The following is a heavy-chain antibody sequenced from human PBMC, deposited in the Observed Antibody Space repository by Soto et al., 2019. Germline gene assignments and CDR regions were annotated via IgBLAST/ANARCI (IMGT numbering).Heavy chain of an antibody. CDR1: GGTFSSYA. CDR2: IIPIFGTA. J-gene: IGHJ4*02. Sequence: ASVKVSCKASGGTFSSYAISWVRQAPGQGLEWMGGIIPIFGTANYAQKFQGRVAITADESTSTAYMELSSLRSEDTAVYYCARDRSADGSSYYFDYWGQGTLVTVSS. V-gene: IGHV1-69*13. D-gene: IGHD3-10*01. CDR3: ARDRSADGSSYYFDY.